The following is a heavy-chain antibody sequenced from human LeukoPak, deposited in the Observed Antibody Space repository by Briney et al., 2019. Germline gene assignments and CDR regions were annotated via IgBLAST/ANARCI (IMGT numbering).Heavy chain of an antibody. CDR2: IGINSGGT. CDR1: GDTVTGSF. J-gene: IGHJ4*02. V-gene: IGHV1-2*02. Sequence: ASVKVSCKASGDTVTGSFIHWVRQAPGQGLEWMGWIGINSGGTKYAQNFQGRVTMTRDTSITTAYMELSRLTSDDTAVYYCARADPIDYWGPGTLVTVSS. CDR3: ARADPIDY.